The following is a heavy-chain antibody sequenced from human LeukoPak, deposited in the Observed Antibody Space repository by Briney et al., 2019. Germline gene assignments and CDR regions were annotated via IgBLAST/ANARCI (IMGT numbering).Heavy chain of an antibody. CDR2: IYTSGST. V-gene: IGHV4-4*07. D-gene: IGHD3-9*01. Sequence: PSETLSLTCTVSGGSISSYYWSWIPHPARKGLEWIWRIYTSGSTNYNPSLKSRVTISVDTSKNQFSLKLSSVTAADTAVYYCARGAYYDILTGYSPGTFDYWGQGTLVTVSS. J-gene: IGHJ4*02. CDR1: GGSISSYY. CDR3: ARGAYYDILTGYSPGTFDY.